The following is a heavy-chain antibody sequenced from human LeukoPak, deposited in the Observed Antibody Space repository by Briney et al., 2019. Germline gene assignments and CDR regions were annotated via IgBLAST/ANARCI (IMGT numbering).Heavy chain of an antibody. CDR2: ISYDGSNK. Sequence: QSGGSLRLSCAASGFTFSSYGMHWVRQAPGKGLEWVAVISYDGSNKYYADSVKGRFTISRDNSKNTLYLQMNSLRAEDTAVYYCAKDFQDGGDLSLDYWGQGTLVTVSS. J-gene: IGHJ4*02. D-gene: IGHD4-17*01. CDR1: GFTFSSYG. V-gene: IGHV3-30*18. CDR3: AKDFQDGGDLSLDY.